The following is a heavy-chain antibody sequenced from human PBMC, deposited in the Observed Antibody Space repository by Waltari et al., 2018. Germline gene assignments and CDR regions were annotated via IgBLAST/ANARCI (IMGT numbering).Heavy chain of an antibody. Sequence: QVQLVQSGAEVKKPGSSVKVSCTASGGTFSSYASSWGRRAPGQGLEWMGGGIPIFGKANYAQKCQGRVTITADESTSTAYMELSSLRSEDTAVYYCARDADYYGSGSRNWFDPWGQGTLVTVSS. CDR3: ARDADYYGSGSRNWFDP. CDR2: GIPIFGKA. CDR1: GGTFSSYA. D-gene: IGHD3-10*01. V-gene: IGHV1-69*01. J-gene: IGHJ5*02.